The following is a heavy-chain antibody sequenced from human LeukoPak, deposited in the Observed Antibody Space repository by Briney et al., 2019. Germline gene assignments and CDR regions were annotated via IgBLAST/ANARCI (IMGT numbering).Heavy chain of an antibody. V-gene: IGHV4-30-4*01. Sequence: SETLSLTCTVSGGSVSSGDYYWSWIRQPLGRGLEWIGYIYYNRNTYYNPSLKSRVTISVDTSKNQFSLKLSSVTAADTAVYYCARGGANYYGSSGYFYWGQGTLVTVSS. CDR1: GGSVSSGDYY. D-gene: IGHD3-22*01. CDR3: ARGGANYYGSSGYFY. CDR2: IYYNRNT. J-gene: IGHJ4*02.